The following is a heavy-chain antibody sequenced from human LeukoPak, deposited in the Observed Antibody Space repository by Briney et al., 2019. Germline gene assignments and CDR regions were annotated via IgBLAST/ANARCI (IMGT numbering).Heavy chain of an antibody. J-gene: IGHJ6*02. D-gene: IGHD6-25*01. CDR3: ARGGKRLYDGVVHHGMDV. V-gene: IGHV1-69*04. CDR2: IIPILGIA. Sequence: SVKVSCKASGGTFSSYAISWVRQAPGQGLEWMGRIIPILGIANYAQKFQGRVTITADKSTSTAYMELSSLRSEDTAVYYCARGGKRLYDGVVHHGMDVWGQGTTVTVSS. CDR1: GGTFSSYA.